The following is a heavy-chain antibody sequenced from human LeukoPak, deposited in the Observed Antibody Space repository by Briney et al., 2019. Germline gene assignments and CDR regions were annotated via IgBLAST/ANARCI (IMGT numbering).Heavy chain of an antibody. Sequence: PGGSLRLSCVDSGFTFTNAWMTWFRQAPGKGLEWVANIKQDGTEIFYVDSVRGRFIISRDNAENSLYLQMNSLRVEDTAVYYCARTPDGADYWGQGTLVTVSS. D-gene: IGHD3-10*01. V-gene: IGHV3-7*01. CDR1: GFTFTNAW. CDR2: IKQDGTEI. CDR3: ARTPDGADY. J-gene: IGHJ4*02.